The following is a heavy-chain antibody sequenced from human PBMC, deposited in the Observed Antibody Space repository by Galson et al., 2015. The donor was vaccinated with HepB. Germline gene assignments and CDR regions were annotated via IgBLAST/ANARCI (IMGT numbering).Heavy chain of an antibody. D-gene: IGHD2-21*01. Sequence: SETLSLTCTVSGGSISSYYWSWIRQPAGKGLEWIGRIYTSGSTNYNPSLKSRVTMSVDTSKNQFSLKLSSVTAADTAVYYCARDLTNNAYCGGDCYYLGAFDIWGQGTVVTVSS. CDR1: GGSISSYY. V-gene: IGHV4-4*07. CDR2: IYTSGST. CDR3: ARDLTNNAYCGGDCYYLGAFDI. J-gene: IGHJ3*02.